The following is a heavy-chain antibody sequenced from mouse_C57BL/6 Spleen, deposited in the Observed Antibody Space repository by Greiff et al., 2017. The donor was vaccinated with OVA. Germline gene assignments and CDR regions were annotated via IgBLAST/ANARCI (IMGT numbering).Heavy chain of an antibody. J-gene: IGHJ4*01. V-gene: IGHV14-1*01. CDR2: IDPEDGDT. Sequence: VQLQHSGAELVRPGASVKLSCTASGFNIKDYYMHWVKQRPEQGLEWIGRIDPEDGDTEYAPKFQGKATMTADKSSNTAYLQLSSLTSEDTAVYYCTSTAHASMDYWGQGTSVTVSS. CDR3: TSTAHASMDY. CDR1: GFNIKDYY. D-gene: IGHD3-2*02.